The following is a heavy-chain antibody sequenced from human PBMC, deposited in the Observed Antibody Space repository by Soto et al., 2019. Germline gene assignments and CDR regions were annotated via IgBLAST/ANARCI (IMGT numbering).Heavy chain of an antibody. V-gene: IGHV4-34*01. CDR2: INHSGST. J-gene: IGHJ4*02. D-gene: IGHD6-13*01. Sequence: SETLSLTCAVYGESFSDHYWIWIRQPPGKGLEWIGKINHSGSTNYNPSLKSRVTISVDTSKNQFSLKLTSVTAADTALYVCARLKSSFSWYIPYWGQGTLVTVSS. CDR1: GESFSDHY. CDR3: ARLKSSFSWYIPY.